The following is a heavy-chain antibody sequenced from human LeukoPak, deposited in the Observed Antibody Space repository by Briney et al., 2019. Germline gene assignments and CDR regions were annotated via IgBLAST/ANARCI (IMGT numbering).Heavy chain of an antibody. CDR1: GFTVSSNY. CDR3: ARAAYDSNGFTANHDY. V-gene: IGHV3-53*01. Sequence: GGSLRLSCVASGFTVSSNYMSWVRQAPGKGLEWVSVIYAGGSTYYADSVKGRFTISRDNSKNTLYLQMNNLRAEDTAVYYCARAAYDSNGFTANHDYWGQGTLVTVSS. D-gene: IGHD3-22*01. J-gene: IGHJ4*02. CDR2: IYAGGST.